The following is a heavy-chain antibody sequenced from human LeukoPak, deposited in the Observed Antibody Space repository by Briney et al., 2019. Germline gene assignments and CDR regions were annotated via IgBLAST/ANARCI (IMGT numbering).Heavy chain of an antibody. Sequence: GGSLRLSCAASGFTFSSYGMHWVRQAPGKGLEWVAYIQYDGSNEQYAHSVKGRFRISRDSSKNILYLQMNSLRAEDTAVYYCAELGITMIGGVWGKGTTVTISS. CDR3: AELGITMIGGV. J-gene: IGHJ6*04. CDR1: GFTFSSYG. D-gene: IGHD3-10*02. CDR2: IQYDGSNE. V-gene: IGHV3-30*02.